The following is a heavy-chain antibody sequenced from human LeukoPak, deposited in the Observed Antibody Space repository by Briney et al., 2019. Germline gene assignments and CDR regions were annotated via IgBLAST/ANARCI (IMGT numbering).Heavy chain of an antibody. J-gene: IGHJ4*02. CDR2: ISASDGST. CDR3: AKDLYGDYVGDY. V-gene: IGHV3-23*01. D-gene: IGHD4-17*01. Sequence: GGSLRLSCAASGFTFSSYAMSWVRQAPGKGLEWVSTISASDGSTFYADSVKGRFTISRDNSKNTLYLQMNSLRAEDTAVYFYAKDLYGDYVGDYWGQGTLVTVSS. CDR1: GFTFSSYA.